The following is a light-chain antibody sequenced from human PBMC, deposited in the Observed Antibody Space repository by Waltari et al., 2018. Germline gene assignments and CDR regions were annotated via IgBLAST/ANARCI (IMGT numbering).Light chain of an antibody. CDR1: QSVRNY. CDR3: QKRSNWPGT. Sequence: DIVLTQSPATLSLSPGERATLSCRASQSVRNYLAWYQQRPGQAPRLLIYAASNRATGIPARFSGSASETDFTLTISSLEPEDFAVYYCQKRSNWPGTFGQGTKVEIK. J-gene: IGKJ1*01. CDR2: AAS. V-gene: IGKV3-11*01.